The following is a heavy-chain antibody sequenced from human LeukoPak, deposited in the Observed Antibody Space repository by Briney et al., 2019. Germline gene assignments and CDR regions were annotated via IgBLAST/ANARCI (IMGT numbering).Heavy chain of an antibody. CDR1: GFTISSDS. Sequence: NPGGSLRLSCAASGFTISSDSMHWIRQAPGKGLEWVSSISSSSSYIYYADSVKGRFTISRDNAKNSLYLQMNSLRAEDTAVYYCATAGDAIDSVMIWDFWGQGTLVTVSS. D-gene: IGHD3/OR15-3a*01. J-gene: IGHJ4*02. V-gene: IGHV3-21*04. CDR3: ATAGDAIDSVMIWDF. CDR2: ISSSSSYI.